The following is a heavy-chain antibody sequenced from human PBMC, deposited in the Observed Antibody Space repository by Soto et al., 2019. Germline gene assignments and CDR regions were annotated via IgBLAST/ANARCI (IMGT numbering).Heavy chain of an antibody. V-gene: IGHV4-39*01. D-gene: IGHD6-6*01. J-gene: IGHJ6*02. CDR3: ASPGSSIAARFDYYYGMDV. CDR1: GGSISSSSYY. Sequence: PSETLSLTCTFSGGSISSSSYYWGWIRQPPGKGLEWIGSIYYSGSTYYNPSLKSRVTISVDTSKNQFSLKLSSVTAADTAVYYCASPGSSIAARFDYYYGMDVWGQGTTVTVSS. CDR2: IYYSGST.